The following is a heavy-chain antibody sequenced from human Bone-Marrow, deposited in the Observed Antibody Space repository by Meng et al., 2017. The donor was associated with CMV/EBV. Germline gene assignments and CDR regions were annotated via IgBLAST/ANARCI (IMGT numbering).Heavy chain of an antibody. D-gene: IGHD6-13*01. Sequence: GGSLRLSCAASGCTFTTYAMRWVRQAPGKGLEWVAVISYDGSDKYYAGSVKGRFTISRDNSKNTLYLEMNSLRAEDTAVYYCARDSSRYGELDYWGQGTLVTVSS. V-gene: IGHV3-30*04. CDR3: ARDSSRYGELDY. CDR2: ISYDGSDK. J-gene: IGHJ4*02. CDR1: GCTFTTYA.